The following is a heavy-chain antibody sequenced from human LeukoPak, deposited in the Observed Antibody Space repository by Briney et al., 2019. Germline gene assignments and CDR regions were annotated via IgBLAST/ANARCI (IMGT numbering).Heavy chain of an antibody. CDR3: ARDPKYSNSWFFDY. CDR2: VWYDGSNK. V-gene: IGHV3-33*01. CDR1: GXAFSRSG. Sequence: PGRSLRLSCAASGXAFSRSGMHWVRQAPGKGLEWVAVVWYDGSNKHYADSVKGRFTISRDNSNNTLYLQMNSLRAEDTAVYYCARDPKYSNSWFFDYWGQGTLVTVSS. J-gene: IGHJ4*02. D-gene: IGHD6-13*01.